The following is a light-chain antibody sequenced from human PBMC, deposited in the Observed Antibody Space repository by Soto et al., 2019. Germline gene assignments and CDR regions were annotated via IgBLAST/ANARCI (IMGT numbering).Light chain of an antibody. V-gene: IGLV2-14*01. CDR3: TSYTGSSTHV. CDR2: DVS. CDR1: SSDVGGYNY. Sequence: HSALTQPASVSASPGQSITLSCTGTSSDVGGYNYVSWYQQHPGKAPKLMIYDVSNRPSGVSNRFSGSKSGNTASLTISGLQAEDEADYYCTSYTGSSTHVFGTGTKLTV. J-gene: IGLJ1*01.